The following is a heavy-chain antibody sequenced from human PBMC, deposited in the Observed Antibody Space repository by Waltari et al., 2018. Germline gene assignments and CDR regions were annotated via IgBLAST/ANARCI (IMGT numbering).Heavy chain of an antibody. CDR1: GDSIPSSAHF. Sequence: QLQLQESGPGLVKPSETLSLTCPVSGDSIPSSAHFCAWVRQSPGKGLERIGSINYRGSPHYNPSLKSRVTISVDTSKNQFSLRLSSATAADTGVYYCARRVGIGDYFDYWGQGTLVTVSS. CDR2: INYRGSP. V-gene: IGHV4-39*01. D-gene: IGHD2-21*01. CDR3: ARRVGIGDYFDY. J-gene: IGHJ4*02.